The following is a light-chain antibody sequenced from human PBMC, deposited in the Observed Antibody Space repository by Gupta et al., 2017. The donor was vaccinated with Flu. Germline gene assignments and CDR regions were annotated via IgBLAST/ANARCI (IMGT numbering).Light chain of an antibody. J-gene: IGKJ2*01. CDR3: RQYYSTSPYT. CDR2: LAS. Sequence: IQMTKSPLSLSAYVGDRVTITSRASQRISTYLNCYQQKPGKAPKLLIYLASSLQNGVPSRCSGSGSCTEYTLTIINLQHEEFLAYYCRQYYSTSPYTFGQGTKLDI. V-gene: IGKV1-39*01. CDR1: QRISTY.